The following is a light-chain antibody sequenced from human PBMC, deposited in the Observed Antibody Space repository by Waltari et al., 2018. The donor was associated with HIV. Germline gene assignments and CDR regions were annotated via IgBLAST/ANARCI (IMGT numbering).Light chain of an antibody. CDR1: SSNIGNDN. CDR2: KNY. V-gene: IGLV1-47*01. Sequence: QSVLNQPPSASGTPGQRVTIPCSGSSSNIGNDNVNWYQQLPGTAPKLLIYKNYQRPSGVPDRFAGSKSGTSASLAISGLRSEDEADYYCVGWDASLSAYVFGTGTKVTIL. J-gene: IGLJ1*01. CDR3: VGWDASLSAYV.